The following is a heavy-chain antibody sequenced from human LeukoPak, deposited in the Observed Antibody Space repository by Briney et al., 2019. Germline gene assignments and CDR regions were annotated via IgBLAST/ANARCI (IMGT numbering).Heavy chain of an antibody. CDR3: ATETKDSSAYYCFDY. V-gene: IGHV3-72*01. D-gene: IGHD3-22*01. Sequence: GGSLTLSCVASGSTFSDHYMDWVRQAPGKGLEWVARIRNRARGYTTDYAASAKGRFTISRDDSEGSLYLQMNSLQTEDTAVYYCATETKDSSAYYCFDYWGQGALVTVSS. CDR2: IRNRARGYTT. CDR1: GSTFSDHY. J-gene: IGHJ4*02.